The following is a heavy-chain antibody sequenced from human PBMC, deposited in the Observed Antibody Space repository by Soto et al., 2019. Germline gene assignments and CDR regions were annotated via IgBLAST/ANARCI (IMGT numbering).Heavy chain of an antibody. CDR2: IIPRSGTS. CDR1: GDTFSTYT. CDR3: ATRAAYRSDGPVGHDAFDI. Sequence: GASVKVSCKASGDTFSTYTITWVRQAPGQGLEWMGGIIPRSGTSNYAQKFQGRVTITADESTSTAYMELSSLRSEDTAVYYCATRAAYRSDGPVGHDAFDIWGQGTMVTVSS. D-gene: IGHD3-16*02. J-gene: IGHJ3*02. V-gene: IGHV1-69*13.